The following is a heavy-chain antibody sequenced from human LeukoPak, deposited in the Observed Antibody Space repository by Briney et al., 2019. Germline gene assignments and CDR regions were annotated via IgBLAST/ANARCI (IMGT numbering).Heavy chain of an antibody. CDR3: ARQGYYYGVDV. Sequence: SETLSLTCTVSGGSISNYYWGWIRQPPGKGLEWIGSIYYGGSTYYNPSLKSRVTISVDTSKNQFSLKLSSVTAADTAVYYCARQGYYYGVDVWGQGTTVTVFS. CDR1: GGSISNYY. CDR2: IYYGGST. V-gene: IGHV4-39*01. J-gene: IGHJ6*02.